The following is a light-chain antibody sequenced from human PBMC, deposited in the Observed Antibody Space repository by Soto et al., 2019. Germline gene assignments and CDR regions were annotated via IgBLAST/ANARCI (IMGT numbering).Light chain of an antibody. J-gene: IGLJ2*01. CDR1: SSDVGDDDR. CDR3: SSYTNSGSVI. Sequence: QSALTQPPSVSGSPGQSVTISCTGSSSDVGDDDRVSWYQQSPGTAPRLIIYDVRNRPSGVPDRFSGSRSVNTASLTISGLQLEDETDYYCSSYTNSGSVIFGGGTKLTV. V-gene: IGLV2-18*02. CDR2: DVR.